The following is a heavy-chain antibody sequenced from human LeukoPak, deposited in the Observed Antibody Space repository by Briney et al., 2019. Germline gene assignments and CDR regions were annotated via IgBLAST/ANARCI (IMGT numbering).Heavy chain of an antibody. CDR3: TTQWRMLRGVIVDY. Sequence: GGSLRLSCAASGSTFSSYWMSWVRQAPGKGLEWVANIKQDGSEKYYVDSVKGRFTISRDNAKNSLYLQMNSLRAEDTAVYYCTTQWRMLRGVIVDYWGQGTLVSVSS. V-gene: IGHV3-7*01. CDR1: GSTFSSYW. D-gene: IGHD3-10*01. J-gene: IGHJ4*02. CDR2: IKQDGSEK.